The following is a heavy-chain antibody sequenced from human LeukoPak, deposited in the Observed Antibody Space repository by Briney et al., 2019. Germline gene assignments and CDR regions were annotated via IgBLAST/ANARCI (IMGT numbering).Heavy chain of an antibody. CDR1: GYTFTSYY. CDR3: ARAPGYHYYMDV. Sequence: GASVKVSCKASGYTFTSYYMHWVRQVPGQGLEWMGIINPSGGSTSYAQKFQGRVTMTRDTSTSTVYMELSSLRSEDTAVYYCARAPGYHYYMDVWGKGTTVTISS. CDR2: INPSGGST. D-gene: IGHD2-2*01. V-gene: IGHV1-46*01. J-gene: IGHJ6*03.